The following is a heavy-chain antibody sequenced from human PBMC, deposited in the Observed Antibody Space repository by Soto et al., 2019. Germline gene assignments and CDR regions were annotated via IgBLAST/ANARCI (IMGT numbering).Heavy chain of an antibody. Sequence: GASLKVSCKASGYTFTSYGISWVRQAPGQGLEWMGWISAYNGNTDYAQKLQGRVTMTTDTSTSTAYMELRSLRSDDTAVYYCARDSSYCSGGSCYSQPVDYWGQGTLVNVSS. CDR2: ISAYNGNT. CDR3: ARDSSYCSGGSCYSQPVDY. D-gene: IGHD2-15*01. J-gene: IGHJ4*02. CDR1: GYTFTSYG. V-gene: IGHV1-18*01.